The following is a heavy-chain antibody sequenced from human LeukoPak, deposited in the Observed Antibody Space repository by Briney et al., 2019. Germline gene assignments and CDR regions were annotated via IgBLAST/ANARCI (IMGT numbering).Heavy chain of an antibody. V-gene: IGHV4-59*01. CDR3: ARVDPDSSSTLEVFDY. J-gene: IGHJ4*02. CDR1: GGFISSYC. CDR2: IYYSGST. D-gene: IGHD6-6*01. Sequence: SETLSLTCTVSGGFISSYCWSWIRQPPGKGLEWIGYIYYSGSTNYNPSLKSRVTISVDTSKNQFSLKLSSVTAADTAVYYCARVDPDSSSTLEVFDYWGQGTLVTVSS.